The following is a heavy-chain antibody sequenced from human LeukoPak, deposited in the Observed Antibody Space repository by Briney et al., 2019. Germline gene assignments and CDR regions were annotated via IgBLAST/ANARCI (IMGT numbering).Heavy chain of an antibody. D-gene: IGHD5-18*01. Sequence: GGSLRLSCAASGFTFSSYAMSWVRQAPGKGLEWVSYISSSSSTIYYADSVKGRFTISRDNAKNSLYLQMNSLRAEDTAVYYCARDRVEWIQLWINYYYYGMDVWGQGTTVTVSS. CDR2: ISSSSSTI. CDR3: ARDRVEWIQLWINYYYYGMDV. V-gene: IGHV3-48*01. CDR1: GFTFSSYA. J-gene: IGHJ6*02.